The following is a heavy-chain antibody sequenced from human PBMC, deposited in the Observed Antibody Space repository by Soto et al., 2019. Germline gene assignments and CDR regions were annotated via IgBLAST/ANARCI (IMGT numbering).Heavy chain of an antibody. Sequence: ASVKVSCKASGYGFTSLDINWVRQTTGQGLEWMGWMQPSSGRTGYAQKFQGRVTMTRDTSINTAYMELSSLTSDDTAFYYCARGVTAGVDYWGQGTLVTVSS. CDR2: MQPSSGRT. CDR1: GYGFTSLD. J-gene: IGHJ4*02. D-gene: IGHD1-26*01. CDR3: ARGVTAGVDY. V-gene: IGHV1-8*01.